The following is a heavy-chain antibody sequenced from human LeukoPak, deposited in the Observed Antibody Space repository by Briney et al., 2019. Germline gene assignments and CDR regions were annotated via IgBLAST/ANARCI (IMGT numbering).Heavy chain of an antibody. J-gene: IGHJ4*02. Sequence: ASVKVSCKASGGTFSSYTISWVRQAPGQGLEWMGRIIPILSIANYAQKFQGRVTITADKSTSTAYMELSSLRSEDTAVYYCATKGYCGGDCHFDYWGQGTLVTVSS. CDR2: IIPILSIA. CDR3: ATKGYCGGDCHFDY. V-gene: IGHV1-69*02. D-gene: IGHD2-21*02. CDR1: GGTFSSYT.